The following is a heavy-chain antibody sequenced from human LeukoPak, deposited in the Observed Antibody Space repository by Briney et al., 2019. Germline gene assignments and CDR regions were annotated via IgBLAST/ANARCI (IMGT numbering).Heavy chain of an antibody. D-gene: IGHD3-22*01. J-gene: IGHJ6*02. CDR3: ARAIVVVITHGYGMDV. CDR1: GFTFSDYY. Sequence: GGSLRLSCAASGFTFSDYYMSWIRQAPGKGLEWVSYISSSGSTIYYADSVKGRFTISRDNAKNSLYLQMNSLRAEDTAVYYCARAIVVVITHGYGMDVWGQGTTVTVSS. CDR2: ISSSGSTI. V-gene: IGHV3-11*01.